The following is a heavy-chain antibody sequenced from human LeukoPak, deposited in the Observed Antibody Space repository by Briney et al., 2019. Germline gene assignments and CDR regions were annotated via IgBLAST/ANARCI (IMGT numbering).Heavy chain of an antibody. V-gene: IGHV4-61*02. CDR2: IYTSGST. D-gene: IGHD3-3*01. CDR3: AGSTYYDANWFDP. J-gene: IGHJ5*02. CDR1: GGSISSGSYY. Sequence: PSETLSLTCTVSGGSISSGSYYWSWIRQPAGKGLEWIGRIYTSGSTNYNPSLKSRVTISIDTSKNQFSLKLTSVTAADTAVYYCAGSTYYDANWFDPWGQRALVTVSS.